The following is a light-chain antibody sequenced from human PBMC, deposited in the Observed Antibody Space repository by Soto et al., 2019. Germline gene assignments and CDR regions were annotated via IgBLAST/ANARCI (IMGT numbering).Light chain of an antibody. CDR1: QSISSW. V-gene: IGKV1-5*03. CDR3: QHYNSYPWT. J-gene: IGKJ1*01. CDR2: KAS. Sequence: DIQMTQSPSTLSASVGDRVTISCRANQSISSWLAWYQQKPGKAPKLLIYKASSLETGVPSRFSGSRSGTEFTLTISSLQPDDFATYYCQHYNSYPWTFGQGTKVEIK.